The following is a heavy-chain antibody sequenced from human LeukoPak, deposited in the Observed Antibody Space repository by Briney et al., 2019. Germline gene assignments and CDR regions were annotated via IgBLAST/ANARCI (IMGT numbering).Heavy chain of an antibody. V-gene: IGHV3-23*01. J-gene: IGHJ4*02. Sequence: GGSLRLSCAASGFTFSSYAMSWVRQAPGKGLEWVSGISGSGGSTYYADSVKGRFTISRDNSKNTLYLQMNSLRADDTAVYYCARDRNYYGSGSYPHVFDYWGQGTLVTVSS. D-gene: IGHD3-10*01. CDR2: ISGSGGST. CDR1: GFTFSSYA. CDR3: ARDRNYYGSGSYPHVFDY.